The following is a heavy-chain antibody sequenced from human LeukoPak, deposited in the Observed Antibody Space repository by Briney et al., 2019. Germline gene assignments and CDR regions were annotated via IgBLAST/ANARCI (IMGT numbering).Heavy chain of an antibody. D-gene: IGHD3-10*01. CDR3: ARVFDSGSQAYFYYMDV. CDR2: ISYSGST. V-gene: IGHV4-39*07. J-gene: IGHJ6*03. Sequence: PSETLSLTCTVSGGSISSSSYYWGWIRQPPGKGLEWIGSISYSGSTYYNPSLKSRVTISVDTSKNQFSLKLSSVTAADTAVYYCARVFDSGSQAYFYYMDVWGKGTTVTISS. CDR1: GGSISSSSYY.